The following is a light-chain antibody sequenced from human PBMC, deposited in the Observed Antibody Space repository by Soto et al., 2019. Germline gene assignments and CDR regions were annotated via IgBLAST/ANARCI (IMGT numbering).Light chain of an antibody. J-gene: IGLJ1*01. CDR2: SNN. CDR1: SSNVGGNY. CDR3: AAWDDSLSGDV. V-gene: IGLV1-47*01. Sequence: QSVLTQPPSASGTPGQRVTISCSGSSSNVGGNYVYWYQQLPGTAPKLLIYSNNQRPSGVPDRVSGSRSGTSASLAISGLRSEDEADYYCAAWDDSLSGDVFGTGTKLTVL.